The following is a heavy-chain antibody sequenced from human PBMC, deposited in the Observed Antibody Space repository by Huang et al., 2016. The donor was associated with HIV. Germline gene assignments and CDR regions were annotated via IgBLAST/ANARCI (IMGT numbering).Heavy chain of an antibody. J-gene: IGHJ4*02. D-gene: IGHD2-2*01. V-gene: IGHV1-69*01. CDR2: SIPMYGTT. CDR1: EGTFSTYG. Sequence: QVQLVQSGAAVKKPGSSVKVSCKASEGTFSTYGIIWVRQAPGQGLECLGQSIPMYGTTRDGQKFQGRVTSTAEQSTTTAYMQLNSLRSDDTAFYYCAGGRYVDMDFTSFIDSWGQGTLLTVSS. CDR3: AGGRYVDMDFTSFIDS.